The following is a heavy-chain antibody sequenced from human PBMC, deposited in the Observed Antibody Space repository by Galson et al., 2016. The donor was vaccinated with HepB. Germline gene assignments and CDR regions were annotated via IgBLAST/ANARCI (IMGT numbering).Heavy chain of an antibody. D-gene: IGHD3-16*01. Sequence: SLRLSCAGSGFTFSSYGMTWVRQAPGKGLEDVSSISMSGGSRDYAESVKGRFTISRDNSRSTLFLQMNSLRVEDTGVYYCVRGSTAPDVSGKGTTVTVSS. CDR2: ISMSGGSR. J-gene: IGHJ6*04. CDR1: GFTFSSYG. CDR3: VRGSTAPDV. V-gene: IGHV3-23*01.